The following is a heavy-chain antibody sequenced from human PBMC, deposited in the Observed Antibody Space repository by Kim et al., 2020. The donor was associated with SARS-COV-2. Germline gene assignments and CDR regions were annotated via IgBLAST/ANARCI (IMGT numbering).Heavy chain of an antibody. D-gene: IGHD5-12*01. CDR3: ARGRDGYTYYFDY. CDR1: GFTFSGYG. Sequence: GGSLRLSCAASGFTFSGYGMRWVRQAPGKGLEWVAVIWYDGSNKDYADSVKGRFTISRDNSKNTLYLQMNSLRAEDTAVYYCARGRDGYTYYFDYWGQGTLGTVSS. CDR2: IWYDGSNK. J-gene: IGHJ4*02. V-gene: IGHV3-33*01.